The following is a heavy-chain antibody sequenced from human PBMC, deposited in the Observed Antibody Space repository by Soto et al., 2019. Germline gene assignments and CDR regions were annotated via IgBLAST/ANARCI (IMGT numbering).Heavy chain of an antibody. D-gene: IGHD6-13*01. CDR1: GGSISSSSYY. CDR2: IYYSGST. Sequence: SETLSLTCTVSGGSISSSSYYWGWIRQPPGKGLEWIGSIYYSGSTYYNPSLKSRVTISVDTSKNQFSLKLSSVTATDTAVYYCARHSKAQQLGQSKGWGADGFDPWGQGTLVTVSS. CDR3: ARHSKAQQLGQSKGWGADGFDP. V-gene: IGHV4-39*01. J-gene: IGHJ5*02.